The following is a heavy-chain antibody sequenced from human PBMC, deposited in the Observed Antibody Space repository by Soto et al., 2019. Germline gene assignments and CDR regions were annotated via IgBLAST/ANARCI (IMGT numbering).Heavy chain of an antibody. CDR2: TYYRSKWYN. D-gene: IGHD2-15*01. Sequence: PSQTLSLTCAISGDSVSSNSAAWNWIRQAPSRGLEWLGRTYYRSKWYNDYAVSVKSRITINPDTSKNQFSLQLNSVTPEDTAVYYCARDSLFGGNPHYYYGMDVWGQGTTVTVSS. CDR1: GDSVSSNSAA. J-gene: IGHJ6*02. CDR3: ARDSLFGGNPHYYYGMDV. V-gene: IGHV6-1*01.